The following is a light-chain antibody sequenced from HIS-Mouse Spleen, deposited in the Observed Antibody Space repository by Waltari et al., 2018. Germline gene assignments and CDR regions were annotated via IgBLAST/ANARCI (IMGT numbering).Light chain of an antibody. CDR1: QSVSSSY. CDR2: GAS. V-gene: IGKV3-20*01. J-gene: IGKJ2*01. CDR3: QQYGSSPPYT. Sequence: EIVLTQSPGNLSLSPGERATLSCRASQSVSSSYLAWYQQQPGQAPRLLIYGASSRATGIQDRFSGSGSGTDFTLTISRLEPEDFAVYYCQQYGSSPPYTFGQGTKLEIK.